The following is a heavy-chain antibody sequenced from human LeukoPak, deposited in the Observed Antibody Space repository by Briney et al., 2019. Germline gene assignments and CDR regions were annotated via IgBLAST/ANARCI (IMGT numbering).Heavy chain of an antibody. D-gene: IGHD3-16*02. Sequence: SETLSLTCTVSGGSISSGDYYWSWIRQPPGKGLEWIGYIYYSGSTYYNPSLKSRVTISVDTSKNQFSLKLSSVTAADTAVYYCARSFVIPDPFDIWGQGTMVTVSS. J-gene: IGHJ3*02. CDR2: IYYSGST. CDR3: ARSFVIPDPFDI. CDR1: GGSISSGDYY. V-gene: IGHV4-30-4*08.